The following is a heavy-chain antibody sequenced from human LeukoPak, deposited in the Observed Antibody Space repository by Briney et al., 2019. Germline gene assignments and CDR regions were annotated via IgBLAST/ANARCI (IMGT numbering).Heavy chain of an antibody. Sequence: SETLSLTCAVYGGSFSGYYWSWIRQPPGKGLVWIGEINHSGSTNYNPSLKSRVTISVDTSKNQFSLKLSSVTAADTAVYYCARGFGGSFSVWGQGTLVTVSS. CDR3: ARGFGGSFSV. CDR1: GGSFSGYY. CDR2: INHSGST. V-gene: IGHV4-34*01. J-gene: IGHJ4*02. D-gene: IGHD1-26*01.